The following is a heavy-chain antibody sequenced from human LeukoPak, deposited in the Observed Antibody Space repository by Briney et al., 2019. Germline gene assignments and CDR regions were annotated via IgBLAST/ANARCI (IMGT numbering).Heavy chain of an antibody. D-gene: IGHD2-15*01. V-gene: IGHV3-74*01. CDR3: ATAGGDGSRMGFDP. CDR2: ISADGSVT. CDR1: EFTFSRYW. Sequence: GGSLRLSCADSEFTFSRYWMHWVRQTPGKGLVWVSCISADGSVTRYADSVKGRFTISRDNTKSTLYLQMHSLRAEDTAVYYCATAGGDGSRMGFDPWGQGTLVTVSS. J-gene: IGHJ5*02.